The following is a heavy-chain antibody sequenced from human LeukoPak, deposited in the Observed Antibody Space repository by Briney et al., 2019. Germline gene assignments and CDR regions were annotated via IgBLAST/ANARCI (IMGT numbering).Heavy chain of an antibody. Sequence: GGSLRLSCAASGFTFSSYAMSWVRQAPGKGLEWVSAISGSGGSTYYADSVKGRFTISRDNSKNTLYLQMNSLRTEDTAVYYCAKMGRGYSFGEPGETYYYGMDVWGQGTTVTVSS. CDR2: ISGSGGST. D-gene: IGHD5-18*01. V-gene: IGHV3-23*01. CDR3: AKMGRGYSFGEPGETYYYGMDV. J-gene: IGHJ6*02. CDR1: GFTFSSYA.